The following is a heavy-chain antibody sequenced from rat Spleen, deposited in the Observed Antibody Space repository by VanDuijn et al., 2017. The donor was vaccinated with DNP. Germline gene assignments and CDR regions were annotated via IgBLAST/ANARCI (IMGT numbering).Heavy chain of an antibody. CDR2: ISTGGGVT. CDR1: GFSFSNSD. V-gene: IGHV5-25*01. D-gene: IGHD1-12*02. CDR3: ARSQGYYFDGSYYPFAY. Sequence: EVQLVESGGGLVQPGRSLKLSCAASGFSFSNSDMAWVRQAPTKGLEWVASISTGGGVTFYRDSVKGRFTISRDNAESTLYLQMNSLQTEDTAMYFCARSQGYYFDGSYYPFAYWGQGTLVTVSS. J-gene: IGHJ3*01.